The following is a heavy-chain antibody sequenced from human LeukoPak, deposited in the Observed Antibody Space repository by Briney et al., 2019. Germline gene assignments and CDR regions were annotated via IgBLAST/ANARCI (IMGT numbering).Heavy chain of an antibody. CDR2: ISSSGSAI. V-gene: IGHV3-48*03. Sequence: GGSLRLSCAASGFTFSSYEMHWVRQAPGKGLGWVSYISSSGSAIYYADSVKGRFTISRDNAKNSLYLQMNSLRAEDTAVYYCVREGNYYFDYWGQGILVTVSS. CDR1: GFTFSSYE. CDR3: VREGNYYFDY. D-gene: IGHD1-7*01. J-gene: IGHJ4*02.